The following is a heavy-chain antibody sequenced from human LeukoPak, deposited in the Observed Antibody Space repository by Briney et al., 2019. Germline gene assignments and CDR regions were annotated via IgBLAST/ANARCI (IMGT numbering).Heavy chain of an antibody. J-gene: IGHJ5*02. D-gene: IGHD6-13*01. Sequence: GESLRISCKISGYKLTNNWIGWVRQVPGKGLEWMGLIYPGYSDAKYSPSFQGQVTLSVDASISTAYLQLSGLRASDTAIYYCVRFGLTSSLDHWGQGTLVTVSS. CDR2: IYPGYSDA. CDR3: VRFGLTSSLDH. V-gene: IGHV5-51*01. CDR1: GYKLTNNW.